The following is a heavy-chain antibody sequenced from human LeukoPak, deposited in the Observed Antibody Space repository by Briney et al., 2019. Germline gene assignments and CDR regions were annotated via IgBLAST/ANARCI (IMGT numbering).Heavy chain of an antibody. Sequence: ASVKVSCKASGYTFSDYYIHWVRQAPGQGLECMGWINPNTGGTNYAQKFQGRVTMTRDTSVSTAYMELSSLRSDDTAVYYCAKSFCSNGVCYTILGYWGQGTLVTVSS. V-gene: IGHV1-2*02. CDR1: GYTFSDYY. J-gene: IGHJ4*02. CDR3: AKSFCSNGVCYTILGY. D-gene: IGHD2-8*01. CDR2: INPNTGGT.